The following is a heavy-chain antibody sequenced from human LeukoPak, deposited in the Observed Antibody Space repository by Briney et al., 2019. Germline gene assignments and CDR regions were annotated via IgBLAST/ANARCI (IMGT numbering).Heavy chain of an antibody. D-gene: IGHD5-12*01. V-gene: IGHV3-33*08. CDR3: ARTYSRESGYDFVFHY. Sequence: PGGSLRLSCAASGFTFRNYGMHWVRQAPGKGLEWVSAISYDGKNIHYADSVKGRFTISRDNSRNTVYLQMNSLRVEDTAVYYCARTYSRESGYDFVFHYWGQGTRVTVSS. CDR2: ISYDGKNI. J-gene: IGHJ4*02. CDR1: GFTFRNYG.